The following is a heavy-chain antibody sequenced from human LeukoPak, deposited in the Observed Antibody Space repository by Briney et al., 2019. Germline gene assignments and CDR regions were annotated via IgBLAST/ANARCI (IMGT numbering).Heavy chain of an antibody. CDR3: AREPDGSGSYSFDY. V-gene: IGHV1-2*02. CDR2: INPNSGGT. D-gene: IGHD3-10*01. CDR1: GYTFTGYY. Sequence: GASVKVSCKASGYTFTGYYMHWVRQAPGQGLEWMGWINPNSGGTNYAQKFQGRVTMTRDTSISTAYMKLSRLRSDDTAVYYCAREPDGSGSYSFDYWGQGTLVTVSS. J-gene: IGHJ4*02.